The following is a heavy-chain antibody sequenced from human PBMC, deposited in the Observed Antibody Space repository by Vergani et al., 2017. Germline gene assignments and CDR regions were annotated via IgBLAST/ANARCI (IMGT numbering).Heavy chain of an antibody. D-gene: IGHD4-11*01. V-gene: IGHV3-74*01. CDR1: GFSFSGYW. CDR2: IKSDGSIT. CDR3: ARTKSFYYSNYDVGVGPFDY. J-gene: IGHJ4*02. Sequence: EVQLVESGGGLIHPGGSLRLSCEGSGFSFSGYWMHWVRQSPEKGLVWVSRIKSDGSITNYADSVKGRFIISRDNSKNTLFLQMNSLRAEDTALYYCARTKSFYYSNYDVGVGPFDYWGQGTLVTVSS.